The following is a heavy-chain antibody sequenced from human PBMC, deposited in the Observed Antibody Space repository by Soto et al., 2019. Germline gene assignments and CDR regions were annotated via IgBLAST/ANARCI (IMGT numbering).Heavy chain of an antibody. D-gene: IGHD3-22*01. CDR1: GFTFSSYS. J-gene: IGHJ4*02. CDR3: ARDWGYYSSGYQRRFEY. Sequence: GGSLRLSCAASGFTFSSYSMNWVRQAPGKGLEWVSSISSSSSYIYYADSVKGRFTISRDNAKNSLYLQMNSLRAEDTAVYYCARDWGYYSSGYQRRFEYWGQGTLVPASS. V-gene: IGHV3-21*01. CDR2: ISSSSSYI.